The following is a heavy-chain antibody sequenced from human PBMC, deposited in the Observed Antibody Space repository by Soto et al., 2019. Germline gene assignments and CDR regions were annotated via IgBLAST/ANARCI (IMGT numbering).Heavy chain of an antibody. J-gene: IGHJ5*02. D-gene: IGHD2-2*01. CDR2: IIPILGIA. V-gene: IGHV1-69*02. CDR3: ARAHCSSTSCYGVGLDP. Sequence: SVKVSCKASGGTFSSYTISWVRQAPGQGFEWMGRIIPILGIANYAQKFQGRVTITADKSTSTAYMELSSLRSEDTAVYYCARAHCSSTSCYGVGLDPWGQGTLVTVSS. CDR1: GGTFSSYT.